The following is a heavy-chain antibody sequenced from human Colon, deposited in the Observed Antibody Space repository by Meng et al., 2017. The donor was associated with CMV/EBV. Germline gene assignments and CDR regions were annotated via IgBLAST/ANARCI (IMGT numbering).Heavy chain of an antibody. D-gene: IGHD3-3*01. V-gene: IGHV3-9*01. Sequence: GGSLRLSCAASGFTFADHAMHWVRQAPGKGLEWVSGISWNGGIVGYADSVKGRFTISRDNAKNSLYLQMNSLRVEDTAVYYCAKDIAVVGVVNGVDYWGQGTLVTVSS. CDR2: ISWNGGIV. CDR1: GFTFADHA. CDR3: AKDIAVVGVVNGVDY. J-gene: IGHJ4*02.